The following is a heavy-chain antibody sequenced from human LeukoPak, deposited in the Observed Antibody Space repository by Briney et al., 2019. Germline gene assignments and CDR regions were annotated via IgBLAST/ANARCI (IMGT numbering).Heavy chain of an antibody. CDR1: GGSINNYY. Sequence: PSETLSLTCTVSGGSINNYYWSWIRQPPGKGLEWIGYIYYSGSTNYNPSLKSRVTISVDTSKNQFSLKLSSVTAADTAVYYCARAPRPDSSGYYYWVFDYWGQGTLVSVSS. CDR2: IYYSGST. CDR3: ARAPRPDSSGYYYWVFDY. J-gene: IGHJ4*02. V-gene: IGHV4-59*01. D-gene: IGHD3-22*01.